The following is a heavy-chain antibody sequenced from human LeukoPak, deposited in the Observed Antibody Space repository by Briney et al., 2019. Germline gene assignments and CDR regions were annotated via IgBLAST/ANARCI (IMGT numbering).Heavy chain of an antibody. V-gene: IGHV3-66*01. CDR1: GFTVSSNY. Sequence: GGSLRLSCAASGFTVSSNYMSWVRQAPGKGLEWVSVIYSGGSTYYADSVKGRFTISRDNSKNTLYLQMNSLRAEDTAVYYCARDEKPSEYHYDSSGSDAFDIWGQGTMVTVSS. CDR3: ARDEKPSEYHYDSSGSDAFDI. J-gene: IGHJ3*02. D-gene: IGHD3-22*01. CDR2: IYSGGST.